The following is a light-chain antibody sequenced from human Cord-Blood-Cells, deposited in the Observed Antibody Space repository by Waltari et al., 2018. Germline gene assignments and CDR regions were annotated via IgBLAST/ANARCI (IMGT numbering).Light chain of an antibody. Sequence: QSAFTPAASVSGSPDKSITISCTGTSSDGCDYNYVSWHQQHPGKAPKLMIYDASKRPSGVSNRFSGYKSGNTASLTSCGLHAEDEADYYCSLYTSNSTVFGGGTKLTVL. CDR2: DAS. CDR3: SLYTSNSTV. V-gene: IGLV2-14*01. CDR1: SSDGCDYNY. J-gene: IGLJ3*02.